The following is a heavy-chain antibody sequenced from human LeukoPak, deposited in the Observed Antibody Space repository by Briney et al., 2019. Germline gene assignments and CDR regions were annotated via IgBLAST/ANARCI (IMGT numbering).Heavy chain of an antibody. V-gene: IGHV3-20*04. CDR3: ARLPLGYSSGWYYFDY. CDR2: INWNGGST. J-gene: IGHJ4*02. CDR1: GFTFSSYA. Sequence: GGSLRLSCAASGFTFSSYAMSWVRQAPGKGLEWVSGINWNGGSTGYADSVKGRFTISRDNAKNSLYLQMNSLRAEDTALYYCARLPLGYSSGWYYFDYWGQGTLVTVSS. D-gene: IGHD6-19*01.